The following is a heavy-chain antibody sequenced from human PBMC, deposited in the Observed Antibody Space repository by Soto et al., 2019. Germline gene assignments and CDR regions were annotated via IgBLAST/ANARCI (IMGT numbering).Heavy chain of an antibody. CDR2: ISYDGSNK. V-gene: IGHV3-30*18. D-gene: IGHD3-22*01. CDR3: AKDRDYYDSSGYSMGY. Sequence: GGSLRLSCAASGFTFSSYGMHWVRQAPGKGLEWVAVISYDGSNKYYADSVKGRFTISRDNSKNTLYLQMNSLRAEDTAVYYCAKDRDYYDSSGYSMGYWGQGTLVTVSS. J-gene: IGHJ4*02. CDR1: GFTFSSYG.